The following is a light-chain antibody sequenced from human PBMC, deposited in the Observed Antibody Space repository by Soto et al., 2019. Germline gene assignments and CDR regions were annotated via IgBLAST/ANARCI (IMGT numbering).Light chain of an antibody. CDR3: QQTYSTPDT. CDR2: GAS. Sequence: DIQMTQSPSSLSASVGDRVTITCRASQTINRNLNWYQQKPGKAPKLLIYGASSLQSGVPSSFSGSGSGTDFTITISSLQPEDFATYYCQQTYSTPDTFGQGTKLEIK. J-gene: IGKJ2*01. V-gene: IGKV1-39*01. CDR1: QTINRN.